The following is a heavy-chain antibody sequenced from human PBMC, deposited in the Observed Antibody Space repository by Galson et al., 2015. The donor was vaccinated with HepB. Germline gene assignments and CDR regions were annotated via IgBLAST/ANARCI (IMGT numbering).Heavy chain of an antibody. CDR1: GFTFRSYG. D-gene: IGHD3-22*01. CDR2: ISYDGSDK. V-gene: IGHV3-30*18. Sequence: SLRLSCAASGFTFRSYGIHWVRQVPGKGLEWVAVISYDGSDKYYADSVKGRFTISRDNSRDTLYLQMNSLRAEDTAVYYCAKDLERFDDTSAYYPSCPSFWGQGTLVTVSS. CDR3: AKDLERFDDTSAYYPSCPSF. J-gene: IGHJ4*02.